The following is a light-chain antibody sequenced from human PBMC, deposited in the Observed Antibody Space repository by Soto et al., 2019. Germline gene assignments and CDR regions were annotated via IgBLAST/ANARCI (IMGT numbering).Light chain of an antibody. CDR2: TAF. CDR3: QQYYTYPWT. J-gene: IGKJ1*01. Sequence: AIRMTQSPSSLSASTGDRVTITCRASQGISSYLAWYQQKPGKAPKVLIHTAFTLQGGVPSRFSGSGSGTDFTLTFSRLQSEDFATYYCQQYYTYPWTFGQGTKVEIK. V-gene: IGKV1-8*01. CDR1: QGISSY.